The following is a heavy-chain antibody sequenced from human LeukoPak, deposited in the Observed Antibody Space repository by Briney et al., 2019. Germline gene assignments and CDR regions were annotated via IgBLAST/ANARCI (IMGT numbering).Heavy chain of an antibody. CDR1: GYTFTSYA. D-gene: IGHD3-10*01. CDR2: INAGNGNT. Sequence: ASVKVSCNASGYTFTSYAMHWVRQAPGQRLEWIGWINAGNGNTKYSQKFQGRVTITRDTSASTAYMELSSLRSEDTAVYYCARILWFGESHFDYWGEGALVTVSS. J-gene: IGHJ4*02. V-gene: IGHV1-3*01. CDR3: ARILWFGESHFDY.